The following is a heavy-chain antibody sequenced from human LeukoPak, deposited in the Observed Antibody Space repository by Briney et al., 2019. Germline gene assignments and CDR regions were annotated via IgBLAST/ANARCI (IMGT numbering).Heavy chain of an antibody. CDR2: INPNSGGT. CDR1: GYSFIGYY. V-gene: IGHV1-2*02. J-gene: IGHJ6*03. CDR3: ARGLSYYYYMDV. Sequence: GASVKVSCKASGYSFIGYYIHWVRQAPGQGLEWMGWINPNSGGTNYAQKFQGRVTMTRDTSISTAYMELSRLRSDDTAVYYCARGLSYYYYMDVWGKGTTVTISS.